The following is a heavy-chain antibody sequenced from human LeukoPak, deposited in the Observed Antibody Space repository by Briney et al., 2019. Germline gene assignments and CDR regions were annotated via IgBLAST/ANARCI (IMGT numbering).Heavy chain of an antibody. CDR3: ARGPGQTVVGDLHWFHP. CDR2: TYYRSKWYN. D-gene: IGHD2-15*01. V-gene: IGHV6-1*01. CDR1: GVSVSSNSAA. Sequence: SQTLSLTCVISGVSVSSNSAAWNWIRQSPSRGLEWLGRTYYRSKWYNDYAVSVKSRITINPDTSKNQFSLQLNSVTPEDTAVYYCARGPGQTVVGDLHWFHPGAQSTRVPVSS. J-gene: IGHJ5*02.